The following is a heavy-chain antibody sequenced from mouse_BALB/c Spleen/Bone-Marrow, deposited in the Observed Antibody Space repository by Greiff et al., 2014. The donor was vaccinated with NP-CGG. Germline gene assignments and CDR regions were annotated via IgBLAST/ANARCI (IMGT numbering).Heavy chain of an antibody. Sequence: EVKLVESGAELVKPGASVKLSCTASGFNIKDTYMHWVKQRPEQGLEWIGRIDPANGNTKYDPKFQGKATITADTPSNTAYLQLSSLTSEDTAVYYCATYYYGSSWGFAYWGQGTLVTVSA. CDR3: ATYYYGSSWGFAY. CDR2: IDPANGNT. D-gene: IGHD1-1*01. J-gene: IGHJ3*01. CDR1: GFNIKDTY. V-gene: IGHV14-3*02.